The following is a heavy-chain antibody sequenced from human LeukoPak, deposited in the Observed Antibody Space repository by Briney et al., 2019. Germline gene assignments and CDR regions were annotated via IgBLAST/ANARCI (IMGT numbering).Heavy chain of an antibody. CDR3: AKDINGETMVRGVMTSFDS. D-gene: IGHD3-10*01. V-gene: IGHV3-9*01. CDR2: INWNSGSI. J-gene: IGHJ4*02. CDR1: GFTFDDYD. Sequence: GRSLRLSCAVSGFTFDDYDMHWVRQAPGKGLEWVSSINWNSGSIDYAHFVKGRFTISRDNAKKSLYLQMNSLRAEDTALYYCAKDINGETMVRGVMTSFDSWGQGTLVTVS.